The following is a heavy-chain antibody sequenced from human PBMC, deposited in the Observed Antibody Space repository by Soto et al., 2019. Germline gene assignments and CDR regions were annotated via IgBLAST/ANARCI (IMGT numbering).Heavy chain of an antibody. J-gene: IGHJ4*02. V-gene: IGHV1-18*01. CDR2: ISAYNGNT. CDR1: GYTFTSYG. Sequence: ASVKVSCKASGYTFTSYGISWVRPAPGQGLEWMGWISAYNGNTNYAQKLQGRVTMTTDTSTSTAYMELRSLRSDDTAVYYCARDEYYDSSGYGTFDYWGQGTLVTVSS. CDR3: ARDEYYDSSGYGTFDY. D-gene: IGHD3-22*01.